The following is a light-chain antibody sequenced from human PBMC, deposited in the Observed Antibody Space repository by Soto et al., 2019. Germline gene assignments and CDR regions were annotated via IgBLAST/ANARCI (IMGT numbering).Light chain of an antibody. CDR1: QSISSY. CDR3: QQSYSTPLT. V-gene: IGKV1-39*01. J-gene: IGKJ4*01. Sequence: DIQMTQSPSSLSASLGDRVTITCRASQSISSYLNWYQQKPGKAPNLLISAASSLQSGVPSRFSGSGSGTDFTLTISSLQPEDFATYFCQQSYSTPLTFGGGTKVEIK. CDR2: AAS.